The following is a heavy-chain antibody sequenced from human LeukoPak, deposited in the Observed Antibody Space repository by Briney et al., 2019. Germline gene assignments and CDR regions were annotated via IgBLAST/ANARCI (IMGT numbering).Heavy chain of an antibody. D-gene: IGHD1-26*01. J-gene: IGHJ4*02. Sequence: SETLSLTCTVSRGSISSSSYYWGWIRQPPGKGLEWIGYIYYSGSTYYNPSLKSRVTISVDTSKNQFSLKLSSVTAADTAVYYCARVRGGGSYDFDYWGQGTLVTVSS. CDR2: IYYSGST. V-gene: IGHV4-31*03. CDR3: ARVRGGGSYDFDY. CDR1: RGSISSSSYY.